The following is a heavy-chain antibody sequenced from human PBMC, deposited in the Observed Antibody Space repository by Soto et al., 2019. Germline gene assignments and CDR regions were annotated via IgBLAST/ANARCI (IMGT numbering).Heavy chain of an antibody. CDR3: AKVLNAIRDWYFDL. CDR2: ISGSGGST. J-gene: IGHJ2*01. V-gene: IGHV3-23*01. CDR1: GFTFSSYV. Sequence: EVQLLESGGGLVQPGGSLRLSCAASGFTFSSYVMSWVRQAPGKGLEWVSAISGSGGSTYYADSVKGRFTNSRDNSKNTLYLQMNSLRAEDTAVYYCAKVLNAIRDWYFDLWGRGTLVTVSS. D-gene: IGHD2-8*01.